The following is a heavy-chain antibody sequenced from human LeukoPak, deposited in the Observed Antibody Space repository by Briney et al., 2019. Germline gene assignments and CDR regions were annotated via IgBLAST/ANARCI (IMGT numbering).Heavy chain of an antibody. J-gene: IGHJ4*02. CDR3: IADHVRGATTT. CDR2: IKSKTDGGTP. CDR1: GFPFSKAW. Sequence: KAGGPLRLSCAASGFPFSKAWMSWVRQAPGKGLEWVGRIKSKTDGGTPDYAAPVKGRFTIPRDDSKNTLYLQMNSLKTEDTAVYYCIADHVRGATTTWGQGTLVTVSS. D-gene: IGHD3-10*01. V-gene: IGHV3-15*01.